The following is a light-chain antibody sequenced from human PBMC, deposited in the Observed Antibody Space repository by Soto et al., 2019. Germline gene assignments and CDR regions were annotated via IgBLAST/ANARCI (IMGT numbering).Light chain of an antibody. V-gene: IGLV2-14*01. J-gene: IGLJ2*01. CDR2: EVS. CDR1: SSDVGGYNY. CDR3: SSYTSTSTYVI. Sequence: QSARTQPASVSGSPGQSITISCTGTSSDVGGYNYVSWYQQHPDKAPKLMIYEVSSRPSGVSDRFSGSKSGNTASLTISGLQAEDEADYYCSSYTSTSTYVIFGGGTKLTVL.